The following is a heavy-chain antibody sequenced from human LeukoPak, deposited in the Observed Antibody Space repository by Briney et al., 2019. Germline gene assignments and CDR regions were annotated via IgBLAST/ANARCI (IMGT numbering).Heavy chain of an antibody. CDR3: ARGANEFWSGILVY. D-gene: IGHD3-3*01. CDR1: GGTFSSYA. Sequence: SVKVSCKASGGTFSSYAISWVQQAPGQGLAWMGGIIPTFGTPNYAQKLQGRVKITTNDSKRPAYLELGSLRSEDTAVYYCARGANEFWSGILVYWVQGTLVAVSS. V-gene: IGHV1-69*05. J-gene: IGHJ4*02. CDR2: IIPTFGTP.